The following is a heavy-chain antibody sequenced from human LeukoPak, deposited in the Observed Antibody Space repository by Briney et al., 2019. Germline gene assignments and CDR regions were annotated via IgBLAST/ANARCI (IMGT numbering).Heavy chain of an antibody. Sequence: GGSLRLSCVASRFTFSTSSMNWVRQAPGKGLEWVSSISSSSNYIYYADSVKGRFTISRDNAKNSLYLQMNSLRAEDTAVYYCARDPRRDIAAAEGYWGQGTLVTVSS. CDR3: ARDPRRDIAAAEGY. CDR2: ISSSSNYI. J-gene: IGHJ4*02. CDR1: RFTFSTSS. V-gene: IGHV3-21*01. D-gene: IGHD6-13*01.